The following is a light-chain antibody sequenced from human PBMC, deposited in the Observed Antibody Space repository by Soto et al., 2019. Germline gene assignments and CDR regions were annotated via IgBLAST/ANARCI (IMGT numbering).Light chain of an antibody. J-gene: IGKJ1*01. Sequence: ETVLTQSPGTLSLSPGERATLSCRASQSVSSDYLSWYQHKPVQAPRLLIYGASARATGIPARFSGSGSGTEFTLTISSLQSEDFAVYYCQQYNNWPPWTFGQGTKVDIK. CDR2: GAS. CDR1: QSVSSD. CDR3: QQYNNWPPWT. V-gene: IGKV3-15*01.